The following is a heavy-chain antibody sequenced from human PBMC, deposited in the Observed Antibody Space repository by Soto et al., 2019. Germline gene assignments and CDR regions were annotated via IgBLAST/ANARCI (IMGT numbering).Heavy chain of an antibody. V-gene: IGHV1-69*08. D-gene: IGHD1-26*01. Sequence: QVQLVQSGAEVKKPGSSVKVSCKASGGTFSSYTISWVRQAPGQGLEWMGRIIPILGIANYAQKFQGRVTITADKSTSTAYMELSSLRSEDTAVYYCAREGGRGYSGSYPPDYWGQGTLVIVSS. CDR3: AREGGRGYSGSYPPDY. CDR2: IIPILGIA. CDR1: GGTFSSYT. J-gene: IGHJ4*02.